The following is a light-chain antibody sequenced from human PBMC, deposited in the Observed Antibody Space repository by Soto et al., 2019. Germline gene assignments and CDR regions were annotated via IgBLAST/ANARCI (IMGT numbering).Light chain of an antibody. CDR3: QQYNNWQT. J-gene: IGKJ1*01. V-gene: IGKV3-15*01. Sequence: EVVMTHSPGTLSVSPCERAILSFSASQSLTTNLAWYQQKPGQAPRLLIHDASTRATGIPARFSGSGSGTEFTLTISGLQSEDFGLYYCQQYNNWQTFGQGTKVDI. CDR1: QSLTTN. CDR2: DAS.